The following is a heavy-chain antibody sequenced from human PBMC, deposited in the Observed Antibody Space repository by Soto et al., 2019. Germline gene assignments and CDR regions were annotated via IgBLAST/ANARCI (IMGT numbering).Heavy chain of an antibody. CDR2: SNPKSDDT. CDR1: GYPFSDNQ. Sequence: QVQLVQSGSEVKKPGASVKVSCKASGYPFSDNQIHWLRRAPGQGLEWMGRSNPKSDDTNYAQKFKGRVTMTRDTSIDTAYFELTGLPSDDTATYYCARKPSLDYMRWGLDPWGQGTLVTVSS. J-gene: IGHJ5*02. D-gene: IGHD4-4*01. CDR3: ARKPSLDYMRWGLDP. V-gene: IGHV1-2*02.